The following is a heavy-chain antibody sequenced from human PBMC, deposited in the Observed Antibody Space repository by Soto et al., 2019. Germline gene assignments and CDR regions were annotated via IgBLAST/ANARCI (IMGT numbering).Heavy chain of an antibody. D-gene: IGHD6-19*01. J-gene: IGHJ6*02. CDR2: ISFDGSNK. CDR3: ARLPGALVAVLYISPLDGREPLSDVDV. CDR1: GFTFNYYP. V-gene: IGHV3-30-3*01. Sequence: QMELVESGGGVVQPGVSLRLSCAASGFTFNYYPMHWVRQTPGKGLEWVAVISFDGSNKYYADSVKGRFTSSRDNSNNMLYLQMTSVRPEDAAVYYCARLPGALVAVLYISPLDGREPLSDVDVWGQGTTVSVSS.